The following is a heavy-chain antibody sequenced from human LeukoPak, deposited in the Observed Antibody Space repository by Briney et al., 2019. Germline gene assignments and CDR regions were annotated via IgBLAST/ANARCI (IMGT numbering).Heavy chain of an antibody. V-gene: IGHV3-23*01. J-gene: IGHJ6*03. CDR1: GFTFSSYA. CDR3: ARDSSLRGYYMDV. Sequence: GGSLRLSCAASGFTFSSYAMSWVRQAPGKGLEWVSAISGSGGSTYYADSVKGRFTISRDNAKNSLYLQMNSLRAEDTAVYYCARDSSLRGYYMDVWGKGTTVTVSS. CDR2: ISGSGGST.